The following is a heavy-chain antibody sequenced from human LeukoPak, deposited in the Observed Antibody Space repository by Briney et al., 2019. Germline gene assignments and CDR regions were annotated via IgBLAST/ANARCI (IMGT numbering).Heavy chain of an antibody. Sequence: GASVKVSCKTSGYTFRNYGITWVRQIPGQGLEWMGWISPYNGNTNYAQKLQGRVTMTTDTSTSTAYMELRSLTSDDTAVYYCARADSSGYYSYYYYYYMDVWGKGTTVTISS. J-gene: IGHJ6*03. CDR3: ARADSSGYYSYYYYYYMDV. CDR1: GYTFRNYG. V-gene: IGHV1-18*01. D-gene: IGHD3-22*01. CDR2: ISPYNGNT.